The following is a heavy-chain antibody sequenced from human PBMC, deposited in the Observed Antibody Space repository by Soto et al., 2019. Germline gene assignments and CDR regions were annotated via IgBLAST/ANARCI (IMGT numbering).Heavy chain of an antibody. V-gene: IGHV1-69*06. J-gene: IGHJ4*02. D-gene: IGHD1-26*01. CDR2: IIAMYDSA. CDR1: GGTFKTST. Sequence: QVQLVQSGAELKKPGPSVNGSCAASGGTFKTSTINWVRQAPGQGLERIGQIIAMYDSANYAQRFQGRVTISADKSTNIAYVELSGLRSEDTALYYCATWRTYSGSYCFDYWGQGTLVSFSS. CDR3: ATWRTYSGSYCFDY.